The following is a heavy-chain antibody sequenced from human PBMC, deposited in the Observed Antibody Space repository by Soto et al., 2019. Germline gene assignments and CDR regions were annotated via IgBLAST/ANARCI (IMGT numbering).Heavy chain of an antibody. CDR2: INPSGGST. Sequence: GASVKVSCKASGYTFTSYYMHCVRQAPGQGLEWMGIINPSGGSTSYAQKFQGRVTMTRDTSTSTVYMELSILRSEDTAVYYCAREVDSRPYYYGMDVWGQGTTVTVSS. CDR1: GYTFTSYY. CDR3: AREVDSRPYYYGMDV. J-gene: IGHJ6*02. V-gene: IGHV1-46*01. D-gene: IGHD2-15*01.